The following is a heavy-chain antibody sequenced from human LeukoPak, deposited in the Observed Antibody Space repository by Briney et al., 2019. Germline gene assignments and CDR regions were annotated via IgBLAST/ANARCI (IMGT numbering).Heavy chain of an antibody. V-gene: IGHV3-23*01. CDR2: ISGSGGST. D-gene: IGHD6-13*01. CDR1: GFTFNSYA. Sequence: GGSLGLSCAASGFTFNSYAMSWVRQAPGKGLEWVSSISGSGGSTYYADSVKGRFTISRDNSKNTPYLQMNSLRAEDTAVYYCAKVWYRIAAAGYYFDYWGQGTLVTVSS. CDR3: AKVWYRIAAAGYYFDY. J-gene: IGHJ4*02.